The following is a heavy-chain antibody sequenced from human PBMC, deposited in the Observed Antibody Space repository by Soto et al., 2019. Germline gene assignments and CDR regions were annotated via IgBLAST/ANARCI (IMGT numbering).Heavy chain of an antibody. CDR2: INTDGSSR. D-gene: IGHD6-6*01. V-gene: IGHV3-74*01. Sequence: GGSLRLSCAASGFSFSGYWMHWVRQAPGKGLVWVSRINTDGSSRTYADSVKGRFTISRDSSKNTLYLQMNSLRAEDTAVYYCARDVEARLYYYYGMDVWGQGTTVTVSS. J-gene: IGHJ6*02. CDR3: ARDVEARLYYYYGMDV. CDR1: GFSFSGYW.